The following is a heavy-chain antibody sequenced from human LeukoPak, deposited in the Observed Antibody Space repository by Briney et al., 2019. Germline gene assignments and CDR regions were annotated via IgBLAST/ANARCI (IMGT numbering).Heavy chain of an antibody. D-gene: IGHD3-22*01. V-gene: IGHV3-21*06. CDR1: GFAFSSYT. CDR2: INRGGTST. Sequence: GGSLRLSCAACGFAFSSYTMNWARQAPGKGLEWFASINRGGTSTHYAFSVKGRFTISRDNAQNVLYLQMNGLRGDDAAVYYCLRGDSRDFWGQGTLVTVSS. J-gene: IGHJ4*02. CDR3: LRGDSRDF.